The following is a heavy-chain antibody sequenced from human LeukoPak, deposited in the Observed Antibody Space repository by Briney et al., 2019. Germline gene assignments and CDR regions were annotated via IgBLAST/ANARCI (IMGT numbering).Heavy chain of an antibody. J-gene: IGHJ6*03. V-gene: IGHV4-59*01. CDR2: IYYSGST. CDR3: ARRTTVTTPYYYYYMDV. D-gene: IGHD4-11*01. Sequence: PSETLSLTCTISGGSISSYYWSWLRQPPGKGLDWIGYIYYSGSTNYNPSLKSRVTISVDTSKNQFSLKLSSVTAADTAVYYCARRTTVTTPYYYYYMDVWGKGTTVTVSS. CDR1: GGSISSYY.